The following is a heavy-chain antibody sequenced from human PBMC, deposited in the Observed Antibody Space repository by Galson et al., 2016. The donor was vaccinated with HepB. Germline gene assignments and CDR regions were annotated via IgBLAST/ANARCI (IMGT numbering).Heavy chain of an antibody. CDR1: RFTFINSW. Sequence: SLRLSCAASRFTFINSWMSWVRQAPGKGLEWVANIKQDGSEKYYVDSVKGRFTISRDNAKNSLFLQMNGLRAEDTAVYYCARALSSSGWTYWYFDLWGRGTLSLSPQ. V-gene: IGHV3-7*03. J-gene: IGHJ2*01. CDR2: IKQDGSEK. D-gene: IGHD6-19*01. CDR3: ARALSSSGWTYWYFDL.